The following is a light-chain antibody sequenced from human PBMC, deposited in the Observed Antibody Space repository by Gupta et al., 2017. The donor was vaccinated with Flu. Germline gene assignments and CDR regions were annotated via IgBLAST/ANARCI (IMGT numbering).Light chain of an antibody. CDR3: QKRTNWPPYT. CDR1: QSVSTY. Sequence: EIVLTQSPDIPSLSPGERATLSCRASQSVSTYLAWYQKKPGQAPRLLIYDASQRATGIPARFSGSGSGTDFTLTISSLEPEDFAVYFCQKRTNWPPYTFGQGTKLEI. J-gene: IGKJ2*01. V-gene: IGKV3-11*01. CDR2: DAS.